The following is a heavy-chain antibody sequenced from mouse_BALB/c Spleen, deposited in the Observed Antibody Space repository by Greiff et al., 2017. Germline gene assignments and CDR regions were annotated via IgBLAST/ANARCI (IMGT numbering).Heavy chain of an antibody. CDR3: ARECKEICAMDY. CDR1: GFTFSSYA. D-gene: IGHD6-5*01. J-gene: IGHJ4*01. CDR2: ISSGGST. V-gene: IGHV5-6-5*01. Sequence: EVKLVESGGGLVKPGGSLKLSCAASGFTFSSYAMSWVRQTPEKRLEWVASISSGGSTYYPDSVKGRFTISRDNARNILYLQTSSLRSEDTAMYYCARECKEICAMDYWGQGTSVTVSS.